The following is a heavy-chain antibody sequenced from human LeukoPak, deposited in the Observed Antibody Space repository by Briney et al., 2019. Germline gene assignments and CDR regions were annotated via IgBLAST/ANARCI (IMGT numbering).Heavy chain of an antibody. CDR3: ARDRGSYSSSWYLHDAFDI. D-gene: IGHD6-13*01. CDR2: IYYSGST. V-gene: IGHV4-59*01. J-gene: IGHJ3*02. Sequence: SETLSLTCTVSGGSISSYYWSWIRQPPGKGLEWIGYIYYSGSTNYNPSLKSRVTISVDTSKSQFSLKLSSVTAADTAVYYCARDRGSYSSSWYLHDAFDIWGQGTMVTVSS. CDR1: GGSISSYY.